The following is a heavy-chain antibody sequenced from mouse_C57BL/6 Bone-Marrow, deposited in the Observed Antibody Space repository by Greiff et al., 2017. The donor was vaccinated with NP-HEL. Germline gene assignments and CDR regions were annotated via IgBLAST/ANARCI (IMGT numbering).Heavy chain of an antibody. CDR1: GFNIKDYY. D-gene: IGHD1-1*01. CDR3: ARSRYYGSRGEAMDY. J-gene: IGHJ4*01. V-gene: IGHV14-2*01. CDR2: IDPEDGET. Sequence: EVQLQQSGAELVKPGASVKLSCTASGFNIKDYYMHWVKQRTEQGLEWIGRIDPEDGETKYAPKFQGKATITADTSSNTADLQLSSLTSEDTAVYYCARSRYYGSRGEAMDYWGQGTSVTVSS.